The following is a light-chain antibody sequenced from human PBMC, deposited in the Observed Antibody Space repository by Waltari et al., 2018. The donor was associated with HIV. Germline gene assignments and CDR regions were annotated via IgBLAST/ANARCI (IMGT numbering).Light chain of an antibody. J-gene: IGKJ2*01. CDR2: GVS. V-gene: IGKV1-27*01. Sequence: DVQMTQSPSSLSASVGDRVAITCRASQGIGSDLAWYQQKPGKVPRLLIYGVSTLQSGVPARFSGRGSGTDFTLTITNLQTEDFSFYYCQRYDRAPYTFGPGTRLELK. CDR1: QGIGSD. CDR3: QRYDRAPYT.